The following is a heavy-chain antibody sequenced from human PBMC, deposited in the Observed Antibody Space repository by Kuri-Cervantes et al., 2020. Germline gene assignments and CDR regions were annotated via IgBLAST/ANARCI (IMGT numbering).Heavy chain of an antibody. J-gene: IGHJ4*02. Sequence: GGSLRLSCAASGFTFSSYWMSWVRQAPGKGLEWVANIKQDGSEKYYVDSVKGRFTISRDNSKNTLYLQMNSLRAEDTAVYYCARSKGSGKYYFDYWGQGTLVTVSS. CDR3: ARSKGSGKYYFDY. CDR1: GFTFSSYW. CDR2: IKQDGSEK. D-gene: IGHD3-10*01. V-gene: IGHV3-7*01.